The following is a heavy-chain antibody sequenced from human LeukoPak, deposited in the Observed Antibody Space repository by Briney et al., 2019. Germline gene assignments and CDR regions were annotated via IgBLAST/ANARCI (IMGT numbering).Heavy chain of an antibody. CDR2: ISYDGSNK. Sequence: GGSLRLSCAASGFTFSSYGMHWVRQAPGKGLEWVAVISYDGSNKYYADSVKGRFTISRDNSKNTLYLQMNSLRAEDTAVYYCAKDPGATSETDDYWGQGTLVTVSS. D-gene: IGHD1-26*01. CDR1: GFTFSSYG. J-gene: IGHJ4*02. V-gene: IGHV3-30*18. CDR3: AKDPGATSETDDY.